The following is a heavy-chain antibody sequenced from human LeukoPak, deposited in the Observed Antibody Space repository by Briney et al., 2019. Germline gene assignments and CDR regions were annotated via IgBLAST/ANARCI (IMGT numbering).Heavy chain of an antibody. CDR2: IGNGGDT. CDR3: AKSRVVDRRGYFDY. CDR1: GFTLNMYP. Sequence: GDSLRQSYVASGFTLNMYPMTSIRQSPEKGLEWVSTIGNGGDTYYADSVKGRFTISRDDSKNTLYLQMHSLGAEDTAVYYCAKSRVVDRRGYFDYWGQGTLVTVSS. D-gene: IGHD2-15*01. J-gene: IGHJ4*02. V-gene: IGHV3-23*01.